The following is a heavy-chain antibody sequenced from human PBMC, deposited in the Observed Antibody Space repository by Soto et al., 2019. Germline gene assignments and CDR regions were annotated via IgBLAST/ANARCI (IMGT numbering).Heavy chain of an antibody. CDR2: ISAYNGNT. Sequence: ASVKVSCKASGYTFTSYGISGGRQAPGQGLEWMGWISAYNGNTNYAQKLQGRVTMTTDTSTSTAYMELRSLRSDDTAVYYCARAGGVVVAETDYYYYGMDVWGQGTTVTVSS. CDR3: ARAGGVVVAETDYYYYGMDV. CDR1: GYTFTSYG. D-gene: IGHD2-15*01. J-gene: IGHJ6*02. V-gene: IGHV1-18*04.